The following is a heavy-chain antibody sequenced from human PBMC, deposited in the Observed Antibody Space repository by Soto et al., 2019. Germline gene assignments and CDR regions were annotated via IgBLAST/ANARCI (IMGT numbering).Heavy chain of an antibody. J-gene: IGHJ6*02. Sequence: EVQLLESGGGLVQPGGSQRLSGEASGFTFTANALTWVRRAPGKGLEWVSSISGSGANTYYADSVKGRFTISRDNSKNTLSLQMTSLRADDTAVYYCAKSPDFYYDGMDVWGQGTTVTVSS. CDR2: ISGSGANT. CDR3: AKSPDFYYDGMDV. CDR1: GFTFTANA. V-gene: IGHV3-23*01.